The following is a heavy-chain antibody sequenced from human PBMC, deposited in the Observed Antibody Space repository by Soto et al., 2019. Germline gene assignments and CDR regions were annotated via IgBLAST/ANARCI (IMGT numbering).Heavy chain of an antibody. J-gene: IGHJ4*02. Sequence: PSETLSLTCTVSGGSIINNDCYWGWIRQPPGKGLEWIGNIYYSGSTYYNPSLKSRVTISVDTSKNQFSLKLSSVTAADTAVYYCARRWGYSFDYWGQGTLVTVSS. D-gene: IGHD7-27*01. CDR2: IYYSGST. V-gene: IGHV4-39*01. CDR3: ARRWGYSFDY. CDR1: GGSIINNDCY.